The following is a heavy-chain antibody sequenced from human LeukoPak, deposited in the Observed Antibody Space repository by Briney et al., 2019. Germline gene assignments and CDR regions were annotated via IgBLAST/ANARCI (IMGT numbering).Heavy chain of an antibody. J-gene: IGHJ2*01. D-gene: IGHD4-23*01. Sequence: XTXXGYSXSXXYYWGXXXQPXXKGXXWXGSIYHSGSTYYNPSLKSRVTISVDTSKNQFSLKLSSVTAADTAVYYCARISTGGNSGRVFDLWGRGTLVTVSS. CDR3: ARISTGGNSGRVFDL. V-gene: IGHV4-38-2*02. CDR1: GYSXSXXYY. CDR2: IYHSGST.